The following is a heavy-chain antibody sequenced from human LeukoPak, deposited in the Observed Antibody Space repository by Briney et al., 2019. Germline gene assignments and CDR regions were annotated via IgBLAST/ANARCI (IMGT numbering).Heavy chain of an antibody. J-gene: IGHJ6*03. Sequence: TSETLSLTCTVSGGSISSYYWSWIRQPAGKGLEWIGRIYTSGSTNYNPSLKSRVTMSVDTSKNQFSLKLSSVTAADTAVYYCAREDLPSVLPRYYYYMDVWGKGTTVTVSS. CDR3: AREDLPSVLPRYYYYMDV. V-gene: IGHV4-4*07. CDR1: GGSISSYY. CDR2: IYTSGST. D-gene: IGHD3-3*01.